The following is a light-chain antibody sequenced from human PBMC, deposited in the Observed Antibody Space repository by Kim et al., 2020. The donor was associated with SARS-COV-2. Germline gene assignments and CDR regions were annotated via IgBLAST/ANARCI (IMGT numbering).Light chain of an antibody. Sequence: SSELTQDPAVSVALGQTVRITCQGDSLRSYYASWYQQKPGQAPVIVIYGKNNRPSGIPDRFSGSSSGNTASLTITGAQAEDEADYYCNSRDSSGNHQGVV. CDR1: SLRSYY. J-gene: IGLJ2*01. CDR2: GKN. V-gene: IGLV3-19*01. CDR3: NSRDSSGNHQGVV.